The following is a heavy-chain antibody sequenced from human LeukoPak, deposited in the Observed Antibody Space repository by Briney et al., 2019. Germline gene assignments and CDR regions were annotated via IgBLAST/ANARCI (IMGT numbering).Heavy chain of an antibody. Sequence: GPSLKAPSKPFGNPSTGNYATWCRQPPGQGLGGMGWMNPNVGGANFPQKFQGRVTVTSDPAISAAYMELRRLRSDDTAVYYCARGVFGESLESWGQGTLVTVSS. J-gene: IGHJ4*02. CDR2: MNPNVGGA. CDR3: ARGVFGESLES. CDR1: GNPSTGNY. D-gene: IGHD3-10*02. V-gene: IGHV1-2*02.